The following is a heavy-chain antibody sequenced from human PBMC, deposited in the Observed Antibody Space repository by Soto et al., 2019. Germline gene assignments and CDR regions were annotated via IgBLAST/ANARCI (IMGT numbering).Heavy chain of an antibody. V-gene: IGHV4-39*01. CDR2: IYHSGST. CDR1: GGSISSDNY. Sequence: QLQLQESGPGLVKPSETLSLTCTVSGGSISSDNYWGWIRQPPGKGLEWIGSIYHSGSTYYNPSLKRRVTISVDTSKIQFSLKRSSVTAADTAVYYCARQMRDFWSGYHHIMDVWGQGTKVTVSS. CDR3: ARQMRDFWSGYHHIMDV. D-gene: IGHD3-3*01. J-gene: IGHJ6*02.